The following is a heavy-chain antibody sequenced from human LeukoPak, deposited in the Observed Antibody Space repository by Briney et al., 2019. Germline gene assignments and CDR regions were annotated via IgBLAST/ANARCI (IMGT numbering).Heavy chain of an antibody. D-gene: IGHD5-18*01. Sequence: GGSLRLSCAVSGLTFSSSWMDWVRQAPGMGLEWVASINPDGNKKYSADSVKGRFTISRDNAENSLYLQMNSLRVEDTAFYYCARDLAYSRLDYWGQGMLVTVSS. V-gene: IGHV3-7*01. CDR2: INPDGNKK. CDR3: ARDLAYSRLDY. CDR1: GLTFSSSW. J-gene: IGHJ4*02.